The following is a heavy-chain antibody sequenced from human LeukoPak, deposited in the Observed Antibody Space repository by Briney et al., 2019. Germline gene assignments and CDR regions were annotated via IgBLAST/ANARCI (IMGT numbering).Heavy chain of an antibody. J-gene: IGHJ4*02. CDR1: GYSISSGYY. V-gene: IGHV4-38-2*02. Sequence: SETLSLTCAVSGYSISSGYYWGWIRQPPGKGLEWIGSIYHSGSTYYNPSLKSRVTISVDTSKNQFSLKLSSVTAADTAVYYCAREYYDSSGYYSKFDYWGQGTLVTVSS. D-gene: IGHD3-22*01. CDR2: IYHSGST. CDR3: AREYYDSSGYYSKFDY.